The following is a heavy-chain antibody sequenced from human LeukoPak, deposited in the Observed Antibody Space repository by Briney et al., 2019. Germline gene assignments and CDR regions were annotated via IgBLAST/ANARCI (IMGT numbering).Heavy chain of an antibody. J-gene: IGHJ4*02. Sequence: SETLSLTCTVSGXSISSYYWSWIRHPPGKGLESIVFIYYSGITTYNPSLKSRVTISVDTSRNQFSLKMNSMTAADTALYYCAAGRMITEVNALDYWGQGTLVTVSS. CDR3: AAGRMITEVNALDY. CDR2: IYYSGIT. D-gene: IGHD3-22*01. V-gene: IGHV4-59*08. CDR1: GXSISSYY.